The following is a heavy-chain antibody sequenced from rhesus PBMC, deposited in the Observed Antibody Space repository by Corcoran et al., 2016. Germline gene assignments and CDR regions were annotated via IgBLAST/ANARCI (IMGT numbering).Heavy chain of an antibody. D-gene: IGHD2-39*02. Sequence: QVQLQESGPGLVKPSETLSVTCAVSGGSISSSYWSWIRRAPGKGLECIGYIYGSGSSTNYNPPLKSRVTLSVGTSKNQLSLKLGAVTAADTAVYYCARAPLEWWSFDYWGQGVLVTVSS. J-gene: IGHJ4*01. CDR1: GGSISSSY. CDR3: ARAPLEWWSFDY. V-gene: IGHV4-169*02. CDR2: IYGSGSST.